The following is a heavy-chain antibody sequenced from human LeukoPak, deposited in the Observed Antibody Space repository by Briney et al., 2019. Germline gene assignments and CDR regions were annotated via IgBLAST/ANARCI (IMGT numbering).Heavy chain of an antibody. J-gene: IGHJ4*02. CDR1: GGSISSYY. CDR3: ARYYGSGSYYYRAYYFDY. D-gene: IGHD3-10*01. CDR2: IYYSGST. Sequence: SETLSLTCTVSGGSISSYYWTWIRQPPGKGLEWIGYIYYSGSTNYDPSLKSRVTISVDTSKNQFSLKLSSVTAADTAVYYCARYYGSGSYYYRAYYFDYWGQGTLVTVSS. V-gene: IGHV4-59*12.